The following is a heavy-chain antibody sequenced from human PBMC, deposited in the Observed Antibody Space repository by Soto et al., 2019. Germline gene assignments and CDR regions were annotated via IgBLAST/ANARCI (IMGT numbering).Heavy chain of an antibody. D-gene: IGHD2-8*02. CDR2: IYPDDSDT. Sequence: GESLKISCKASGYIFTLYWIGWVRQRPGEGLEWLGIIYPDDSDTRYSPSFLGQVTISADKSIKTTYLQWSSLKASDTAIYFCASSVLVTSTMNYFDLWGQGTLVTVSS. CDR3: ASSVLVTSTMNYFDL. CDR1: GYIFTLYW. J-gene: IGHJ4*02. V-gene: IGHV5-51*01.